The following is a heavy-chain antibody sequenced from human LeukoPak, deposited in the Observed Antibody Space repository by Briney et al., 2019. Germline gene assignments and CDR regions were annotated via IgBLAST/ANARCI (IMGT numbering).Heavy chain of an antibody. Sequence: GASVKVSCKASGYTFTSYGISWVRQAPGQGLEWMGWISAYNGNTNYAQKLQGRVTITADESTSTAYMELSSLRSEDTAVYYCARYCSSTSCYDYYYGMDVWGQGTTVTVSS. D-gene: IGHD2-2*01. V-gene: IGHV1-18*01. CDR2: ISAYNGNT. CDR3: ARYCSSTSCYDYYYGMDV. CDR1: GYTFTSYG. J-gene: IGHJ6*02.